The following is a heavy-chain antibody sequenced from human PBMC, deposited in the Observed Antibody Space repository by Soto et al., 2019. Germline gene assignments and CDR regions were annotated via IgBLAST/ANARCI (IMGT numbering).Heavy chain of an antibody. V-gene: IGHV3-74*01. D-gene: IGHD1-20*01. CDR1: GFTFSNYW. J-gene: IGHJ3*01. CDR2: IHSDGSST. Sequence: GGSLRLSCAASGFTFSNYWMHWVRQAPGKGLVWVSRIHSDGSSTFYADSVKGRFTISRDNAKKMVYLQMNSLRAEDTAVYYCARDNWNTVWGQETMVTVSS. CDR3: ARDNWNTV.